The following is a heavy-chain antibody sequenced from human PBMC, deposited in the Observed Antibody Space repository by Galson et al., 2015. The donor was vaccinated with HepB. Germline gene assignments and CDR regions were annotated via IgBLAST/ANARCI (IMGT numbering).Heavy chain of an antibody. CDR2: ISNTAWTI. Sequence: SLRLSCAASGFSFSDSYMVWIRQAPGKGLEWVSYISNTAWTIHYADSVKGRSTISRDNARNSVFLQMNSLRTEDTAVYYCARARAHAFDIWGQGTMVTVSS. CDR3: ARARAHAFDI. CDR1: GFSFSDSY. D-gene: IGHD4/OR15-4a*01. J-gene: IGHJ3*02. V-gene: IGHV3-11*01.